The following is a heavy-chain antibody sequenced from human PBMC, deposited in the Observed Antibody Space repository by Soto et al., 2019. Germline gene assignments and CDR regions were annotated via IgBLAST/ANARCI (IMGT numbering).Heavy chain of an antibody. V-gene: IGHV3-73*01. CDR3: TSHYDSSGYNFDY. Sequence: GGSLRLSCAASGFPFSGSAMHWVRQASGKGLEWVGRIRSKANSYATAYAASVKGRFTISRDDSKNTAYLQMNSLKTEDTAVYYCTSHYDSSGYNFDYWGQGTLVTVSS. CDR2: IRSKANSYAT. CDR1: GFPFSGSA. D-gene: IGHD3-22*01. J-gene: IGHJ4*02.